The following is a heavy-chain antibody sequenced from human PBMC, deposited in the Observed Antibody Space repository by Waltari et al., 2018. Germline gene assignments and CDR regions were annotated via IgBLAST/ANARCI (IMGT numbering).Heavy chain of an antibody. D-gene: IGHD5-12*01. Sequence: QVQLVQSGAAVKKPGAPVKVTCKASGYPFTSYDINWVRQATAQGLEWMGWMNPNSGNTGYAQKFQGRVTITRNTSISTAYMELSSLRSEDTAVYYCARGGDSHYDAAEKGFDYWGQGTLVTVSS. V-gene: IGHV1-8*03. CDR2: MNPNSGNT. J-gene: IGHJ4*02. CDR3: ARGGDSHYDAAEKGFDY. CDR1: GYPFTSYD.